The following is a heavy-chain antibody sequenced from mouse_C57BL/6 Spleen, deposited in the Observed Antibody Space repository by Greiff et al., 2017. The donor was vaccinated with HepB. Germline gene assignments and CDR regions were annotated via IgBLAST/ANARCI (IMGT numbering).Heavy chain of an antibody. CDR1: GFTFSSYA. CDR2: ISDGGSYT. D-gene: IGHD2-10*02. J-gene: IGHJ4*01. Sequence: EVQGVESGGGLVKPGGSLKLSCAASGFTFSSYAMSWVRQTPEKRLEWVATISDGGSYTYYPDNVKGRFTISRDNAKNNLYLQMSHLKSEDTAMYYCARAYGSYAMDDWGQGTSVTVSS. V-gene: IGHV5-4*01. CDR3: ARAYGSYAMDD.